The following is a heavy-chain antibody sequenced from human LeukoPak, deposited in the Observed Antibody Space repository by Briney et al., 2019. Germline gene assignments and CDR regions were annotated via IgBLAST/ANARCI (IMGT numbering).Heavy chain of an antibody. D-gene: IGHD6-19*01. Sequence: GGSLRLSCATSQFNLNSYGMTWVRQAPGKGLGWVSSISGSGGSTYYADSVKGRFTISRDNSKNTLYLQMNSMRAEDTAVYYCAKRAVAGTGPLDYWGQGTLVTVSS. CDR1: QFNLNSYG. J-gene: IGHJ4*02. V-gene: IGHV3-23*01. CDR2: ISGSGGST. CDR3: AKRAVAGTGPLDY.